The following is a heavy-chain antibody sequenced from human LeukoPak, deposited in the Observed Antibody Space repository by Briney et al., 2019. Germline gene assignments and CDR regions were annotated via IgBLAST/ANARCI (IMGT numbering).Heavy chain of an antibody. CDR3: TRRSGSSWSSFDY. D-gene: IGHD6-13*01. J-gene: IGHJ4*02. CDR1: GFTFNNYA. Sequence: SGGSLRLSCAASGFTFNNYAMNWVRQAPGKGLEWVSGISGFGGSTYYAPSVKGRLTISRDNFGNMLYLHLDSLRVEDTAIYYCTRRSGSSWSSFDYWGQGALATVSS. V-gene: IGHV3-23*01. CDR2: ISGFGGST.